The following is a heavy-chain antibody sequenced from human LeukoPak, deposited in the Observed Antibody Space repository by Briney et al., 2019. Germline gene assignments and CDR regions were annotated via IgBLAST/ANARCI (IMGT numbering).Heavy chain of an antibody. Sequence: SETLSLTCAVYGGSFSDSYWSWIRQPPGKGLEWIGEINHSGSTNYKPSLKSRVTISVDTSKNQFSLKLNSVTAADTAVYYCARLRRSGYRYWYFDLWGRGTLVTVSS. V-gene: IGHV4-34*01. J-gene: IGHJ2*01. CDR2: INHSGST. D-gene: IGHD3-22*01. CDR3: ARLRRSGYRYWYFDL. CDR1: GGSFSDSY.